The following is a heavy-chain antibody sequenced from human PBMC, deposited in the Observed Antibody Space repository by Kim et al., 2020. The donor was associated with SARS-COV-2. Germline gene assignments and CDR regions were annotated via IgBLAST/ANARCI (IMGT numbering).Heavy chain of an antibody. CDR1: GYTFTSYG. CDR3: ARDLGGIGYYYIPSPFDY. Sequence: ASVKVSCKASGYTFTSYGISWVRQAPGQGLEWMGWISAYNGNTNYAQKLQGRVTMTTDTSTTTAYMELRSLRSDDTAVYYCARDLGGIGYYYIPSPFDYWGQGTLVTVSS. D-gene: IGHD3-22*01. V-gene: IGHV1-18*01. CDR2: ISAYNGNT. J-gene: IGHJ4*02.